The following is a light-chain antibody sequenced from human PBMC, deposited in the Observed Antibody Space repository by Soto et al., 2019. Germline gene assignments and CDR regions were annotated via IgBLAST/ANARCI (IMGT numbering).Light chain of an antibody. CDR3: CSYAGSSTFDVV. CDR1: SSDVGSYNL. CDR2: EGS. Sequence: QSVLTQPASVSGSPGQSITISCTGTSSDVGSYNLISWYQQHPGKAPKLMIYEGSKRPSGVSNRLSGSKSGNTASLTISGLQAEDEAVYYCCSYAGSSTFDVVFGGGTKVTVL. J-gene: IGLJ2*01. V-gene: IGLV2-23*03.